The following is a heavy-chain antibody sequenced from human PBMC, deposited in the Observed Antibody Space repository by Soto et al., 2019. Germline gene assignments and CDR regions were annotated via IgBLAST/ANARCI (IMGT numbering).Heavy chain of an antibody. D-gene: IGHD3-10*01. CDR1: GFTFSSYG. V-gene: IGHV3-30*18. Sequence: QVQLVESGGGVVQPGRSLRLSCAASGFTFSSYGMHWVRQAPGKGLEWGAVISYDGSNKYYADSVKGRFTISRDNSKNTLYLQMNSLRAEDTAVYYCAKDKAGYYGSGSGGGDYWGQGTLVTVSS. CDR3: AKDKAGYYGSGSGGGDY. CDR2: ISYDGSNK. J-gene: IGHJ4*02.